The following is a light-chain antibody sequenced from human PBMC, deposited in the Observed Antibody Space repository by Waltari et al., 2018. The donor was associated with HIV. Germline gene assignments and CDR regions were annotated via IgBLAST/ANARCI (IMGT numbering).Light chain of an antibody. CDR2: WAS. Sequence: DIVMTQSPDSLALSLGERATINCKSNRSLLHSLNNRNYLAWYQQKPGQSPRLLLYWASTRESGVPARFIGGGSETDFTLTITNVQAEDAAVYYCHQYFSVFPSTFGGGTTVEI. V-gene: IGKV4-1*01. CDR3: HQYFSVFPST. J-gene: IGKJ4*01. CDR1: RSLLHSLNNRNY.